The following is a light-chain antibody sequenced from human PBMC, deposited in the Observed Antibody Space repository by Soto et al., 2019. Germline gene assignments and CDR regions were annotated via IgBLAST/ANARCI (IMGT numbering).Light chain of an antibody. J-gene: IGKJ1*01. CDR2: AAS. CDR1: QGIGND. CDR3: LKDYNYPWT. Sequence: ALQMPKSQSSLSASVGARVHITCRASQGIGNDLGWYQQKPGKATKLLIYAASSLQSGVPSRFSGSGSGTDFTLTISSLQPEEFATYYCLKDYNYPWTVGQGTKVDIK. V-gene: IGKV1-6*01.